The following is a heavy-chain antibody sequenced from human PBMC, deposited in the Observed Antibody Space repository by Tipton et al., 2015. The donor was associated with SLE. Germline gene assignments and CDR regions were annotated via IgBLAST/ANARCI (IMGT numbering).Heavy chain of an antibody. V-gene: IGHV4-61*09. Sequence: TLSLTCTVSGGSISSGSYYWSWIRQPAGKGLEWIGYIYTSGSTNYNPSLKSRDTIPVDTSKNQFSRKLSSVTAADTAVYYCAREGAARGYWGQGTLVTVSS. J-gene: IGHJ4*02. D-gene: IGHD6-6*01. CDR2: IYTSGST. CDR3: AREGAARGY. CDR1: GGSISSGSYY.